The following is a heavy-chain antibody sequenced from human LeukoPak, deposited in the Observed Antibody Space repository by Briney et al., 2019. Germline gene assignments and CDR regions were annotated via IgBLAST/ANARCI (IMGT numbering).Heavy chain of an antibody. J-gene: IGHJ4*02. Sequence: PGGSLRLSCAASGFTFSSFGMNWVRQGPGKGLEWVSSITGSGGDTHYADSVKGRFTISRDNSKDTLYLQMNSLRPEDTAVYYCAKDLKKGAAAYYFDYWGQGTLVTVSS. CDR3: AKDLKKGAAAYYFDY. CDR1: GFTFSSFG. D-gene: IGHD6-13*01. CDR2: ITGSGGDT. V-gene: IGHV3-23*01.